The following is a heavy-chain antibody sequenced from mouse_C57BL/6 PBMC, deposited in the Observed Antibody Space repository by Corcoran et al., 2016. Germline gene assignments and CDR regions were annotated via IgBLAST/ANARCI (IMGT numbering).Heavy chain of an antibody. D-gene: IGHD4-1*01. CDR1: GYTFTDYY. Sequence: EVQLQQSGPVLVKPGASVKMSCKAYGYTFTDYYMNWVKQSHGKSLEWIGVINPYNGGTSYNQKFKGKATLTVDKSSSTAYMELNSLTSEDSAVYYCARELGENWYVDVWGTGTTVTVSP. CDR2: INPYNGGT. V-gene: IGHV1-19*01. CDR3: ARELGENWYVDV. J-gene: IGHJ1*03.